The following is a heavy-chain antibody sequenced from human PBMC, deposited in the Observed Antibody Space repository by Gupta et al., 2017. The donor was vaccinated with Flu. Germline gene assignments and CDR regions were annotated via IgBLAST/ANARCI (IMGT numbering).Heavy chain of an antibody. CDR2: IYWDDDK. CDR3: AHSSAPGGYSSRHFDY. CDR1: GFSLSTSGVG. J-gene: IGHJ4*02. V-gene: IGHV2-5*02. D-gene: IGHD6-13*01. Sequence: QITLKESGPTLVKPTQTLTLTCTFSGFSLSTSGVGVGWIRQPPGKALEWLALIYWDDDKRYSPSLKSRLTITKDTSKNQVVLTMTNMDPVDTATYYCAHSSAPGGYSSRHFDYWGQGTLVTVSS.